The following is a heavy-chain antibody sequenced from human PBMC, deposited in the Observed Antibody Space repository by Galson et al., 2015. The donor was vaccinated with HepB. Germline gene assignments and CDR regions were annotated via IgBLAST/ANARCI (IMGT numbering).Heavy chain of an antibody. J-gene: IGHJ6*02. V-gene: IGHV1-2*06. Sequence: SVKVSCKASGYTFPAYYVHWVRQAPGQGLEWMGRINPNSGGPNFAQKFQARVTMTRDKSINTAYLELSRLRTDDTAVYYCPRAGTTWGLFSYYGLDVWGQGTTLTVSS. CDR1: GYTFPAYY. CDR2: INPNSGGP. D-gene: IGHD1-14*01. CDR3: PRAGTTWGLFSYYGLDV.